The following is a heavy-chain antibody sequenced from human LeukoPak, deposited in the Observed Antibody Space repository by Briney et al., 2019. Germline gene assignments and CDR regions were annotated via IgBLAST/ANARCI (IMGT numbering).Heavy chain of an antibody. CDR3: AKGGYSSGWYRFDY. D-gene: IGHD6-19*01. J-gene: IGHJ4*02. CDR1: GFTFDDYA. V-gene: IGHV3-9*01. Sequence: QPGRSLRLSCAASGFTFDDYAMHWVRQAPGKGLEWVSGISWNSGSIGYADSVKGRFTISRDNAKNSLYLQMNSLRAEDTALYYCAKGGYSSGWYRFDYWGQGTLVTVSS. CDR2: ISWNSGSI.